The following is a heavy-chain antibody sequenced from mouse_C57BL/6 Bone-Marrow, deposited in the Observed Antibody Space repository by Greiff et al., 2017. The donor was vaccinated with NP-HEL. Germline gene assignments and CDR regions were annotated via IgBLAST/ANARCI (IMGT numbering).Heavy chain of an antibody. V-gene: IGHV1-50*01. J-gene: IGHJ3*01. CDR1: GYTFTSYW. D-gene: IGHD4-1*01. CDR3: ARNWDWFAY. Sequence: QVQLQQPGAELVKPGASVKLSCKASGYTFTSYWMQWVKQRPGQGLEWIGEIDPSDSYTNYNQKFKGKATLTVDTSSSTAYMQLSSLTSEDSAVYYCARNWDWFAYWGQGTLVTVSA. CDR2: IDPSDSYT.